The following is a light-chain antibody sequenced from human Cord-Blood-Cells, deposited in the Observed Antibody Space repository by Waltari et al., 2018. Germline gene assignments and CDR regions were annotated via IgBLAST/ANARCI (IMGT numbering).Light chain of an antibody. CDR1: STDAGGYNY. CDR2: DVS. CDR3: SSYTSSSTWV. Sequence: QSALTQPASVSGSPGQSITLSCTGTSTDAGGYNYASWYQQHPGKAPNLMIYDVSKRPSGVSNRFSGSKSGNTASLTISGLQAEDEADYYCSSYTSSSTWVFGGGTKLTVL. V-gene: IGLV2-14*01. J-gene: IGLJ3*02.